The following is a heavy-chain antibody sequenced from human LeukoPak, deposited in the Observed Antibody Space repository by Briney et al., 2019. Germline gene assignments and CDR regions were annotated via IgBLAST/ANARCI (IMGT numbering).Heavy chain of an antibody. V-gene: IGHV3-23*01. D-gene: IGHD4-23*01. J-gene: IGHJ4*02. Sequence: PGGSLRLSCAASGFTSSTYAMSWVRQAPGKGLEWVSVISGSGGSTYYADSVKGRFTISRDNSKNTLYLQMNSLRAEDTAVYYCAKGTTTLVVTKIDYWGQGTLVTVSS. CDR3: AKGTTTLVVTKIDY. CDR1: GFTSSTYA. CDR2: ISGSGGST.